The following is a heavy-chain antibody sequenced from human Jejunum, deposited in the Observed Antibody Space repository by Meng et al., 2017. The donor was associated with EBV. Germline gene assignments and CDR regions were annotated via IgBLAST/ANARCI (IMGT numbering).Heavy chain of an antibody. CDR2: VSYGGSDK. CDR3: AKERRGFYAEH. Sequence: QVALVEAGGGVVQPGRSLSLSCAASGFTFGDYAMHWVRQAPGKGLEWVALVSYGGSDKLYADSVKGRFTIYRDNSDNTLFLQMNSLKPEDTAVYYCAKERRGFYAEHWGQGTLVTVSS. J-gene: IGHJ4*02. D-gene: IGHD1-14*01. V-gene: IGHV3-30*04. CDR1: GFTFGDYA.